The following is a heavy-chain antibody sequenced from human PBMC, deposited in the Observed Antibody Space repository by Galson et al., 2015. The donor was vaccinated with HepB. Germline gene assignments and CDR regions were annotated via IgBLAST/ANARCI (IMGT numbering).Heavy chain of an antibody. J-gene: IGHJ6*02. CDR1: GYTFTSYG. Sequence: SVKVSCKASGYTFTSYGISWVRQAPGQGLEWMGWISAYNGNTNYAQKLQGRVTMTTDTSTSTAYMELRSLRSDDTAVYYCARINGNILTGSPTHYYYYGMDVWGQGTTVTVSS. D-gene: IGHD3-9*01. V-gene: IGHV1-18*01. CDR2: ISAYNGNT. CDR3: ARINGNILTGSPTHYYYYGMDV.